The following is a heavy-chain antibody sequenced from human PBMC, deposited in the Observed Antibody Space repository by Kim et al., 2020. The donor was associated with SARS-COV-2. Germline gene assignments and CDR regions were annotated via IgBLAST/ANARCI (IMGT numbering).Heavy chain of an antibody. CDR3: AQFGKAFDI. Sequence: GSTYYNPALKSRVTISVDTSKNQFSLTLSSVTAADTAVYYCAQFGKAFDIWGQGTMVTVSS. D-gene: IGHD3-16*01. V-gene: IGHV4-39*01. J-gene: IGHJ3*02. CDR2: GST.